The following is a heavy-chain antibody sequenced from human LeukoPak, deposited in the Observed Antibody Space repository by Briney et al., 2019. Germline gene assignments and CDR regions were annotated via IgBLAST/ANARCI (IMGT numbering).Heavy chain of an antibody. Sequence: SETLSLTCTVSGGSMSSYYWGWIRQPPGKGLEWIGYRFYSGSTNYDPSLKSRVTISLDTSKSQFSLKVTSVTAADTAVYYCARGVCTSSSCYAGDYGMDVWGQGTRSPSP. V-gene: IGHV4-59*08. CDR1: GGSMSSYY. D-gene: IGHD2-2*01. CDR3: ARGVCTSSSCYAGDYGMDV. J-gene: IGHJ6*02. CDR2: RFYSGST.